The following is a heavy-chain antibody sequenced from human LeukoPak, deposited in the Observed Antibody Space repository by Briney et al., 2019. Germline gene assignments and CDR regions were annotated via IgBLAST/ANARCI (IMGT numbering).Heavy chain of an antibody. CDR2: IYYSGST. Sequence: PSETLSLTCTVSGVSISSDYWSWIRQPPGKGLEWIGYIYYSGSTNYNPSLKSRVTISVDTPKNQFSLKLSSVTAADTAVYYCARASTYYYDSSGYPGAYYYYYYYMDVWGKGTTVTVSS. CDR1: GVSISSDY. CDR3: ARASTYYYDSSGYPGAYYYYYYYMDV. D-gene: IGHD3-22*01. J-gene: IGHJ6*03. V-gene: IGHV4-59*01.